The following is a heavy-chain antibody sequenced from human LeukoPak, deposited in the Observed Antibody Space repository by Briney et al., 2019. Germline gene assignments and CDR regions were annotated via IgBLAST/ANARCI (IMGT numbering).Heavy chain of an antibody. J-gene: IGHJ4*02. V-gene: IGHV4-4*07. CDR1: GASINDYC. CDR2: IYSSGTSGST. CDR3: ARGTRDSGGYDCGAGY. D-gene: IGHD3-22*01. Sequence: SETLSLTCTVSGASINDYCWIWIRQPAGKGLEWIGRIYSSGTSGSTNYNPSLESRVTISVDKSMNQFSLKLSSVTAADTAVYYCARGTRDSGGYDCGAGYWGQGTLVTVSS.